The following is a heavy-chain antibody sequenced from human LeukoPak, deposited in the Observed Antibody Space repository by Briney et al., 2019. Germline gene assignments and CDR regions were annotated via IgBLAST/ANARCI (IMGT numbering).Heavy chain of an antibody. CDR2: ISAYNGNT. V-gene: IGHV1-18*01. CDR1: GYTFTSYG. Sequence: GASVKVSLKASGYTFTSYGISWVRQPHGQGLEWMGWISAYNGNTNYAQKLQGRVTMTTDTSTSTAYMELRSLRSADTAVYYCAREGYGDYSFDYWGQGTLVTVSS. J-gene: IGHJ4*02. D-gene: IGHD4-17*01. CDR3: AREGYGDYSFDY.